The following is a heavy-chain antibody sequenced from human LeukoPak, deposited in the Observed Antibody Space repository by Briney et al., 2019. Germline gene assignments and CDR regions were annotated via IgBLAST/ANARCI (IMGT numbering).Heavy chain of an antibody. D-gene: IGHD4-23*01. Sequence: GRSLRLSCAASGFTFSSYAMHWVRQAPGKGLEWVAVISYDGSNKYYAGSVKGRFTISRDNSKNTLYLQMNSLRAGDTAVYYCARVSTVVTPRGYWGQGTLVTVSS. J-gene: IGHJ4*02. CDR3: ARVSTVVTPRGY. CDR2: ISYDGSNK. CDR1: GFTFSSYA. V-gene: IGHV3-30*04.